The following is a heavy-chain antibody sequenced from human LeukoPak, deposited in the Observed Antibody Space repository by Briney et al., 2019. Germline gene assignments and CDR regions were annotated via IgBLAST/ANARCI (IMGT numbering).Heavy chain of an antibody. CDR2: IFTSGTT. D-gene: IGHD1-26*01. CDR1: GGSMSTYY. Sequence: SETLSLTCTVSGGSMSTYYWSWIRQPAGKGLEWIGRIFTSGTTNYNPSLKSRVTMSVDTSKNQFSLKVSSVTAADTAVYYCARSESYPEYFQHWGQGTLVAVSS. CDR3: ARSESYPEYFQH. J-gene: IGHJ1*01. V-gene: IGHV4-4*07.